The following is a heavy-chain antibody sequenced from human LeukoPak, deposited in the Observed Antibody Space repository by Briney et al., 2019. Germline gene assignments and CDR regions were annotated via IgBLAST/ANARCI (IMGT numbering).Heavy chain of an antibody. V-gene: IGHV3-21*01. D-gene: IGHD2-15*01. CDR3: ARVGGYCSGGSCSHYFDY. CDR1: GFTFSGSA. CDR2: ISSSSSYI. J-gene: IGHJ4*02. Sequence: GSLRLSCAASGFTFSGSAMHWVRQAPGKGLEWVSSISSSSSYIYYADSVKGRFTISRDNAKNSLYLQMNSLRAEDTAVYYCARVGGYCSGGSCSHYFDYWGQGTLVTVSS.